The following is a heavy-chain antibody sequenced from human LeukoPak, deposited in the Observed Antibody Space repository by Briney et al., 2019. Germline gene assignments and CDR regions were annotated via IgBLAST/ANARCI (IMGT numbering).Heavy chain of an antibody. Sequence: GGSLRLSCIASDFTFSSYEMNWVRQAPGQGPEWIAYISSSGTTTYYADSVRGRFAISRDNTQNSLSLQMNSLRADDTAIYYCVRGGRGSADNWFDPWGQGTLVTVSS. V-gene: IGHV3-48*03. D-gene: IGHD3-10*01. J-gene: IGHJ5*02. CDR1: DFTFSSYE. CDR2: ISSSGTTT. CDR3: VRGGRGSADNWFDP.